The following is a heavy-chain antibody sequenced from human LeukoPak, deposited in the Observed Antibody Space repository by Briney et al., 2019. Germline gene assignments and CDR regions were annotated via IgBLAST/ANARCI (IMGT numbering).Heavy chain of an antibody. Sequence: PGGSLRLSCVASGFTFSSYSMNWVRQAPGKGLEWVSYISSSSSTIYYADSVKGRFTISRDNAKNSLYLQMNSLRDEDTAVYYCARGRVRFGPTQSWGQGALVTVSS. CDR3: ARGRVRFGPTQS. J-gene: IGHJ4*02. D-gene: IGHD1-1*01. CDR1: GFTFSSYS. CDR2: ISSSSSTI. V-gene: IGHV3-48*02.